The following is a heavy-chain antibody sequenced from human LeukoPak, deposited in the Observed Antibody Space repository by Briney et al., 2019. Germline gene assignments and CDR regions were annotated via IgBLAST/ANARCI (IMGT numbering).Heavy chain of an antibody. CDR3: TRDSAPPTVAHY. V-gene: IGHV3-66*01. D-gene: IGHD4-17*01. Sequence: SGGSLRLSCAASGFTVSGNYMSWVRQAPGKGLEWVSIIDSGGRTSHADSVKGRFTMSRNNSKNTLYLQMNTLRAEDTAVYYCTRDSAPPTVAHYWGQGTLVTVSS. CDR2: IDSGGRT. CDR1: GFTVSGNY. J-gene: IGHJ4*02.